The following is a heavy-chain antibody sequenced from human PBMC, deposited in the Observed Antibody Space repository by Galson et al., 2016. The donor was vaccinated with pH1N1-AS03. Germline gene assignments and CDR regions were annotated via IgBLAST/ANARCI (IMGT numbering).Heavy chain of an antibody. Sequence: SVKVSCKASGYTFTSVGISWVRQAPGQGLEYMGWIGTYTIYAQKLQGRVTMTTDTSTSTAYMELRSLRPDDTAVYYCARSGSGSFYEGDFWGQGTLVSVSS. CDR2: IGTYT. CDR1: GYTFTSVG. D-gene: IGHD3-10*01. J-gene: IGHJ4*02. V-gene: IGHV1-18*01. CDR3: ARSGSGSFYEGDF.